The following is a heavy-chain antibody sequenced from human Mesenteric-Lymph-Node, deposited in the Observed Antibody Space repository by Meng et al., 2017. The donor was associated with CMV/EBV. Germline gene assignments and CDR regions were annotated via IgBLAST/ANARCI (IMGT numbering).Heavy chain of an antibody. CDR1: GFTFSDHY. D-gene: IGHD3-22*01. CDR3: ASSYYDTSGYYYFDY. Sequence: GESLKISCAASGFTFSDHYMDWVRQAPGKGLEWVGRIRNKAKSYTTEYAASVKGRFTISRDDSHNSLYLQMNSLKTEDTAVYYCASSYYDTSGYYYFDYWGQGTLVTVSS. V-gene: IGHV3-72*01. CDR2: IRNKAKSYTT. J-gene: IGHJ4*02.